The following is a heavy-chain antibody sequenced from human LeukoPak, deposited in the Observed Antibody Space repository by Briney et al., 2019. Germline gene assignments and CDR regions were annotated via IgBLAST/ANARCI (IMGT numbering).Heavy chain of an antibody. CDR1: GFSLSTRGVG. D-gene: IGHD3-10*01. Sequence: SGPTLVKPTQTLTLTCTFSGFSLSTRGVGVGWIRQPPGKALEWLALNYWNDNKRYSPSLKSRLTVTKDTSKNQVVLTMTNMDPVDTATYYCARWTLVRGDDFYYMDVWGKGTTVTISS. CDR3: ARWTLVRGDDFYYMDV. CDR2: NYWNDNK. J-gene: IGHJ6*03. V-gene: IGHV2-5*01.